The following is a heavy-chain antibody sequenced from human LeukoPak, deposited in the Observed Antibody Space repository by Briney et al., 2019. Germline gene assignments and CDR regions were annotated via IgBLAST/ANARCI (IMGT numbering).Heavy chain of an antibody. CDR1: GFTFSDYY. J-gene: IGHJ4*02. V-gene: IGHV3-11*01. CDR3: ARDIAARLFFDY. Sequence: GGALRLSCAASGFTFSDYYRSWVRQAPGKGLEWFSFISSRCSTISSAPSVHGRFTISSDTAKNSLYLQINSLRAEDTAVYYCARDIAARLFFDYWGQGTLVTVSS. CDR2: ISSRCSTI. D-gene: IGHD6-6*01.